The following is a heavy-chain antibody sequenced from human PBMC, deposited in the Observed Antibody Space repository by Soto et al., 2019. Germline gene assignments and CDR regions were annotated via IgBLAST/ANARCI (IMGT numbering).Heavy chain of an antibody. J-gene: IGHJ4*02. CDR3: ASRYCSSTSCPYYFDY. Sequence: QVQLLQSGAEVKKPGSSVKVSCKASGGTFSSYTISWVRQAPGQGLEWMGRIIPILGIANYAQKFQGRVTITADKSTSTAYMELSSLRSEDTAVYYCASRYCSSTSCPYYFDYWGQGTLVTVSS. CDR1: GGTFSSYT. V-gene: IGHV1-69*02. D-gene: IGHD2-2*01. CDR2: IIPILGIA.